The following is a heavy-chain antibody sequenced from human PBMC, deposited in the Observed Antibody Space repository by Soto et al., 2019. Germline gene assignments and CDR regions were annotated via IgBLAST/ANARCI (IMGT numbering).Heavy chain of an antibody. Sequence: SQTLSLTCVISGDSVSSNSAAWNWIRQSPSRGLEWLGRTYYRSKWYNDYAVSVKSRITINPDTSKNQFSLQLNSVTPEDTAVYYCARARITIFGVVIGVHYYGMDVWGQGTTVTVSS. CDR3: ARARITIFGVVIGVHYYGMDV. D-gene: IGHD3-3*01. J-gene: IGHJ6*02. CDR2: TYYRSKWYN. V-gene: IGHV6-1*01. CDR1: GDSVSSNSAA.